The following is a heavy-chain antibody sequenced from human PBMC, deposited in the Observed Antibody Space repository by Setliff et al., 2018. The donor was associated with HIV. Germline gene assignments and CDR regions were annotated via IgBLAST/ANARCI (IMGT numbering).Heavy chain of an antibody. Sequence: HPGGSLRLSCASSGFTFSSYAMTWVRQAPGKGLECVAVISGSGGDTYYADSVKGRFTISRDNAKNSLYLQMNSLRAEDTAVYYCATYQGYNDYWGQGTLVTVSS. CDR3: ATYQGYNDY. J-gene: IGHJ4*02. D-gene: IGHD5-12*01. CDR2: ISGSGGDT. V-gene: IGHV3-23*01. CDR1: GFTFSSYA.